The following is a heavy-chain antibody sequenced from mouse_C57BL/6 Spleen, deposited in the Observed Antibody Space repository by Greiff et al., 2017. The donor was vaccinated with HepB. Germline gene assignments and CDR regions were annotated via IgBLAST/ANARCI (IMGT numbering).Heavy chain of an antibody. D-gene: IGHD2-1*01. CDR3: AREDGNYGGGFAY. V-gene: IGHV1-80*01. CDR2: IYPGDGDT. Sequence: VKLMESGAELVKPGASVKISCKASGYAFSSYWMNWVKQRPGKGLEWIGQIYPGDGDTNYNGKFKGKATLTADKSSSTAYMQLSSLTSEDSAVYFCAREDGNYGGGFAYWGQGTLVTVSA. CDR1: GYAFSSYW. J-gene: IGHJ3*01.